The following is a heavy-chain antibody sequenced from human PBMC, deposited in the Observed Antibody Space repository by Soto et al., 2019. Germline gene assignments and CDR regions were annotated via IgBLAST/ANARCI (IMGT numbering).Heavy chain of an antibody. CDR2: ISSSSSTI. CDR3: ARKRGDIVVVPAAIGYFDL. V-gene: IGHV3-48*01. Sequence: EVQLVESGGGLVQPGGSLRLSCAASGFTFSSYSMNWVRQAPGKGLEWVSYISSSSSTIYYADSVKGRFTISRDNAKNSLYLQMNSLRAEDTAVYYCARKRGDIVVVPAAIGYFDLWGRGTLVTVSS. J-gene: IGHJ2*01. CDR1: GFTFSSYS. D-gene: IGHD2-2*01.